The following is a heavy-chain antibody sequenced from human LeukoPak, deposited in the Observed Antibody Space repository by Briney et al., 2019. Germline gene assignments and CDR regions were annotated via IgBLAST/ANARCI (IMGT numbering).Heavy chain of an antibody. J-gene: IGHJ4*02. CDR2: TRSDGYHT. V-gene: IGHV3-30*02. CDR3: ARDTSSSWYEYYFDY. CDR1: GFIFDTHD. D-gene: IGHD6-13*01. Sequence: PGGSLRLSCGASGFIFDTHDMHWVRQAPGKGLEWVAFTRSDGYHTYYADSVKGRFTISRDNSKNTLYLQMNSLRAEDTAVYYCARDTSSSWYEYYFDYWGQGTLVTVSS.